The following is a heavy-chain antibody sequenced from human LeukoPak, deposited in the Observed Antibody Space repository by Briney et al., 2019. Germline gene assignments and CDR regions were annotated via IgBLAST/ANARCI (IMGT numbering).Heavy chain of an antibody. J-gene: IGHJ4*02. D-gene: IGHD3-3*01. CDR1: RYTFTGYY. CDR2: IIPIFGTA. V-gene: IGHV1-69*13. CDR3: ARGVKAPFGDY. Sequence: ASVKVSCKASRYTFTGYYMHWVRQAPGQGLEWMGGIIPIFGTANYAQKFQGRVTITADESTSTAYMELSSLRSEDTAVYYCARGVKAPFGDYWGQGTLVTVSS.